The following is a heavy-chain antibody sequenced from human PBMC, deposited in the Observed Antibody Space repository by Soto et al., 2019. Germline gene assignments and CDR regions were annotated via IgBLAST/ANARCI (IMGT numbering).Heavy chain of an antibody. CDR3: ASIVVAAAGRGGSYYYYMDV. CDR2: IYYSWST. J-gene: IGHJ6*03. Sequence: QVQLQESGPGLVKPSETLSLTCTVSGGSISSYYWSWIRQPPGKGLEWIGYIYYSWSTNYNPSLKSRVTISVDTSKNPFSLKLSSVTAADTAVYYCASIVVAAAGRGGSYYYYMDVWGKGTTVTVSS. V-gene: IGHV4-59*08. D-gene: IGHD6-13*01. CDR1: GGSISSYY.